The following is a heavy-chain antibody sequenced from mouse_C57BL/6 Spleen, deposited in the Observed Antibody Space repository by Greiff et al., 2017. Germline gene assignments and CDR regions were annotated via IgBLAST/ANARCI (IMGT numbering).Heavy chain of an antibody. D-gene: IGHD2-5*01. V-gene: IGHV3-6*01. CDR2: ISYDGSN. CDR3: ARGERAYSNSFYFDY. Sequence: EVQLVESGPGLVKPSQSLSLTCSVTGYSITSGYYWNWIRQFPGNKLEWMGYISYDGSNNYNPSLKNRISITRDTSKNQFFLKLNSVTTEDTATYYCARGERAYSNSFYFDYWGQGTTLTVSS. CDR1: GYSITSGYY. J-gene: IGHJ2*01.